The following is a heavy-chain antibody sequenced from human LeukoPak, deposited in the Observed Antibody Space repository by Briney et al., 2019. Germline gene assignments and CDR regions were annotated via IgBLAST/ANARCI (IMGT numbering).Heavy chain of an antibody. CDR3: ARAPVVPAAISSWFDP. J-gene: IGHJ5*02. Sequence: ASVKVSCKASGYTFTNYGISWVRQAPGQGLECMGWINTNTGNPTYAQGFTGRFVFSLDTSVSTAYLQISSLKAEDTAVYYCARAPVVPAAISSWFDPWGQGTLVTVSS. CDR1: GYTFTNYG. V-gene: IGHV7-4-1*02. CDR2: INTNTGNP. D-gene: IGHD2-2*01.